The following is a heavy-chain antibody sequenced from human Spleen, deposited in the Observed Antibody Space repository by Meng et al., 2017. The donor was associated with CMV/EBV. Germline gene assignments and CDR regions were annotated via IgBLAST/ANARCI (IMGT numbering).Heavy chain of an antibody. V-gene: IGHV4-31*02. Sequence: VSGGSISTDDYYWSWIRQHPGKGLEWIGYIYHSGSTYYNPSLKSRVAISVDTSKKYFSLKLRSVTAADTAVYYCARGLDTSMVAIGYWGQGTLVTVSS. CDR1: GGSISTDDYY. D-gene: IGHD5-18*01. J-gene: IGHJ4*02. CDR2: IYHSGST. CDR3: ARGLDTSMVAIGY.